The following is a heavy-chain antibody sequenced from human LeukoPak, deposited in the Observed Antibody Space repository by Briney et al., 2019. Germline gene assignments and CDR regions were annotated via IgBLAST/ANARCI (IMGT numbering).Heavy chain of an antibody. V-gene: IGHV4-39*01. J-gene: IGHJ3*02. Sequence: SETLSLTCTVSGGSISSSSYYWGWIRQPPGKGLEWIGSIYYSGSTYYNPSLKSRVTISADTSKNQFSLKLSSVTAADTAVYYCARRVFGYCSSTSCYGGADAFDIWGQGTMVTVSS. CDR1: GGSISSSSYY. CDR2: IYYSGST. D-gene: IGHD2-2*03. CDR3: ARRVFGYCSSTSCYGGADAFDI.